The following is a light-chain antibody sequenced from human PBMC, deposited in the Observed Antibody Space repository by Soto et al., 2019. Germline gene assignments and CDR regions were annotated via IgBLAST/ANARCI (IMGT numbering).Light chain of an antibody. CDR1: QRVSSH. J-gene: IGKJ5*01. Sequence: EIVVTQSPATLSLSPWERATLSCMASQRVSSHLDWSQQKPGQAPKLLIYAASNGPTDIPARFSGGGSGTDFTLTISSLEPEDFAVYYCQQRSSWPRTFGQGTRLEIK. CDR3: QQRSSWPRT. CDR2: AAS. V-gene: IGKV3-11*01.